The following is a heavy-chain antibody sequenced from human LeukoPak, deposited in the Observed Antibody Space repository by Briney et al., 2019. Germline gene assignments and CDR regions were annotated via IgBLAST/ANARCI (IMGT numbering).Heavy chain of an antibody. Sequence: GGSLRLSSAASGFTSRIYEMNGVPQAPGKGLQWISQIDRTDTIHYADSVKGRFTISRDNAKNSLYLQMNSLRAEDTAVYYCARSSGSYRPMGYWCQGALVTVAS. V-gene: IGHV3-48*03. J-gene: IGHJ4*02. CDR2: IDRTDTI. CDR3: ARSSGSYRPMGY. D-gene: IGHD3-22*01. CDR1: GFTSRIYE.